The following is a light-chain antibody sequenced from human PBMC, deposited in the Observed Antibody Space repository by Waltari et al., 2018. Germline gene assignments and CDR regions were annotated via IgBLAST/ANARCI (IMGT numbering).Light chain of an antibody. CDR2: DVS. Sequence: QSALTQPRSVSGSPRQSVTISCTGTSSDVGGYNYVSWYQQPPGKAPKLMIYDVSKRPSGVPDRFSGSKSGNTASLTISGLQAEDEADYYCCSYAGSYTYVFGTGTKVTVL. J-gene: IGLJ1*01. V-gene: IGLV2-11*01. CDR1: SSDVGGYNY. CDR3: CSYAGSYTYV.